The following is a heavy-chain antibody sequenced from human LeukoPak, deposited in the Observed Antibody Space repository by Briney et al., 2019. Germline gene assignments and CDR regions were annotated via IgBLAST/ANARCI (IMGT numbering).Heavy chain of an antibody. CDR1: GFTFSDYY. D-gene: IGHD1-14*01. Sequence: GGSLRLSCAASGFTFSDYYMSWIRQAPGRGLEWVSYISSSGGTKYYADSVKGRFTISRDNAKNTLYLQMDSLRAEDTAIYYCARSNQADDYWGPGTLVTVSS. CDR2: ISSSGGTK. CDR3: ARSNQADDY. J-gene: IGHJ4*02. V-gene: IGHV3-11*04.